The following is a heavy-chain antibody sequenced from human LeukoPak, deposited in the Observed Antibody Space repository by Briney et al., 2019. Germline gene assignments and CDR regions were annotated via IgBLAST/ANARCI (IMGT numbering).Heavy chain of an antibody. D-gene: IGHD6-19*01. CDR3: AREQWLQAYGYFDY. CDR1: GFTFSSYA. J-gene: IGHJ4*02. Sequence: GGSLRLSCAASGFTFSSYAMSWVRQAPGKGLEWVSAISGSGGSTYYAGSVKGRFTISRDNSTNTLYLQMNSLRAEDTAVYYCAREQWLQAYGYFDYWGQGTLVTVSS. V-gene: IGHV3-23*01. CDR2: ISGSGGST.